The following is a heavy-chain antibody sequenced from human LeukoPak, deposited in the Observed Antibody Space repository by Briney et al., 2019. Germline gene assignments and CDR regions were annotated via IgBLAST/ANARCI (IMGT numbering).Heavy chain of an antibody. Sequence: GASVKVSCKASGYTFTGYYMHWVRQAPGQGLEWMGWMNPNSGNTGYAQKFQGRVTITRNTSISTAYMELSSLRSEDTAVYYCARGLVSSSWYGVPTFDWFDPWGQGTLVTVSS. CDR2: MNPNSGNT. CDR1: GYTFTGYY. J-gene: IGHJ5*02. CDR3: ARGLVSSSWYGVPTFDWFDP. D-gene: IGHD6-13*01. V-gene: IGHV1-8*03.